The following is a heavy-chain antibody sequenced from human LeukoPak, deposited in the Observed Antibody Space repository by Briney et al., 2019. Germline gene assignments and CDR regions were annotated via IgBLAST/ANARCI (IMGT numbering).Heavy chain of an antibody. D-gene: IGHD5-18*01. V-gene: IGHV3-74*01. CDR3: ARDNPIQLWPNYYYYYGMDV. CDR1: GFTFSSYW. J-gene: IGHJ6*02. Sequence: GSLRLSCAASGFTFSSYWMHWVRQAPGKGLVWVSRINSDGSSTSYADSVKGRFTISRDNAKNTLYLQMNSLRAEDTAVYYCARDNPIQLWPNYYYYYGMDVWGQGTTVTVSS. CDR2: INSDGSST.